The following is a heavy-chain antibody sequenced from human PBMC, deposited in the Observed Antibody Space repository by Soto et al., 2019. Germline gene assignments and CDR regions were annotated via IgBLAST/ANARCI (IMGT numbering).Heavy chain of an antibody. CDR2: IYYGAHT. CDR1: GGSVTSNCY. Sequence: PSETLSLTCTVSGGSVTSNCYWVWIRQPPGKGLEWIGSIYYGAHTCYNSSLESRVTISIDTSKNQFSLKLNFLTAADTAVYYCVRRKQLDFDYWGQGTLVTVSS. J-gene: IGHJ4*02. V-gene: IGHV4-39*01. D-gene: IGHD6-13*01. CDR3: VRRKQLDFDY.